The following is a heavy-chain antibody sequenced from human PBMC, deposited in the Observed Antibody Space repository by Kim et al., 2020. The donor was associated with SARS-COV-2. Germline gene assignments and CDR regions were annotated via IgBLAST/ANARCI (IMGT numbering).Heavy chain of an antibody. J-gene: IGHJ4*02. Sequence: LKSRVTISVHTSKNPFSLKLSSVTGADTAVYYCARAVSGAVAGTPYYFDYWGQGTLVTVSS. CDR3: ARAVSGAVAGTPYYFDY. D-gene: IGHD6-19*01. V-gene: IGHV4-59*01.